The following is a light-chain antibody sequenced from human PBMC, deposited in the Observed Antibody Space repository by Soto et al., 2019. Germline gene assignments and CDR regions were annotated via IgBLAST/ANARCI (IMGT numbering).Light chain of an antibody. V-gene: IGLV3-21*02. J-gene: IGLJ2*01. CDR1: NIGSKS. CDR3: QVWDSSGDQVV. Sequence: SYELTQTSSVSVAPGQTAKITCGGNNIGSKSVHWYQQKAGQAPVLVVHDDSDRPSGIPERFSGSNSANTATLTISRVEAGDEADHYCQVWDSSGDQVVFAGGTKLTVL. CDR2: DDS.